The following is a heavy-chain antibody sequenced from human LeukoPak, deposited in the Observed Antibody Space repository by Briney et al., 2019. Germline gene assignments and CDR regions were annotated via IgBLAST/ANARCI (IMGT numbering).Heavy chain of an antibody. D-gene: IGHD6-19*01. CDR3: ARHPIAVAAMGEYYFDY. CDR1: GYTFTGYY. V-gene: IGHV1-46*01. Sequence: ASVKVSCKASGYTFTGYYMHWVRQAPGQGLEWMGIINPSGGSTSYAQKFQGRVTMTRDTSTSTVYMELSSLRSEDTAVYYCARHPIAVAAMGEYYFDYWGQGTLVTVSS. CDR2: INPSGGST. J-gene: IGHJ4*02.